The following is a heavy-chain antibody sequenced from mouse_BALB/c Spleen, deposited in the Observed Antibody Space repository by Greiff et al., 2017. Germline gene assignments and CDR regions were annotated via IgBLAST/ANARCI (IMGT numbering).Heavy chain of an antibody. CDR1: GFSLTSYG. J-gene: IGHJ2*01. CDR3: ARDRRTGTGYFDY. Sequence: VKLQESGPGLVAPSQSLSITCTVSGFSLTSYGVHWVRQPPGKGLEWLGVIWADGSTNYNSALMSRLSISKDNSKSQVFLKMNSLQTDDTAMYYCARDRRTGTGYFDYWGQGTTLTVSS. V-gene: IGHV2-9*02. D-gene: IGHD4-1*01. CDR2: IWADGST.